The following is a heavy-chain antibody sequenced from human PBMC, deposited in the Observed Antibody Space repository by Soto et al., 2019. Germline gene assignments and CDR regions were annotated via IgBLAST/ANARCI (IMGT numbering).Heavy chain of an antibody. J-gene: IGHJ4*02. D-gene: IGHD6-13*01. Sequence: QVQLQQWGAGLLKPSETLSLTCAVYGGSFSGYYWSWIRQPPGKGLEWIGEINHSGSTNYNPSLKDRVTISVDTSKNQFSLKLSSVTAADTAVYYCARDPAAAGTTGFDYWGQGTLVTVSS. CDR3: ARDPAAAGTTGFDY. CDR1: GGSFSGYY. V-gene: IGHV4-34*01. CDR2: INHSGST.